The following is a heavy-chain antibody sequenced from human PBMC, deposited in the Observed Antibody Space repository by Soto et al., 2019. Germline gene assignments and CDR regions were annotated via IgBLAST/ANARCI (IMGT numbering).Heavy chain of an antibody. CDR3: ARTLSGYDFYYYYMDV. J-gene: IGHJ6*03. CDR1: GFSLSTSGVG. D-gene: IGHD5-12*01. V-gene: IGHV2-70*01. CDR2: IDWDDDK. Sequence: SGPTLVNPTQTLTLTCTFSGFSLSTSGVGVGWIRQPPGKALEWLALIDWDDDKYYSTSLKTRLTISKDTSKNQVVLTMTNMDPVDTATYYCARTLSGYDFYYYYMDVWGKGTTVTVSS.